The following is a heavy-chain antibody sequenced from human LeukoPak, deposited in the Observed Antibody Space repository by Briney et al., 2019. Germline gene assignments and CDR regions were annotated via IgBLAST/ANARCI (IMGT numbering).Heavy chain of an antibody. CDR2: ISYDGSNK. CDR1: GFTFSSYA. V-gene: IGHV3-30-3*01. CDR3: ADSLLYSSPRYFDY. D-gene: IGHD6-13*01. J-gene: IGHJ4*01. Sequence: GGSLRLSCAASGFTFSSYAMHWVRQAPGKGLEWVAVISYDGSNKYYADSVKGRFTISRDNSKNTLYLQMNSLRAEDTAVYYCADSLLYSSPRYFDYWGQGTLVTVSS.